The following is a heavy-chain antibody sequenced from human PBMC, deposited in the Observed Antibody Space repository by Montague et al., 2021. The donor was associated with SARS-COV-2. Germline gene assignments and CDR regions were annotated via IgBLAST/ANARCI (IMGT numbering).Heavy chain of an antibody. V-gene: IGHV6-1*01. CDR1: GDSVSSNIAT. CDR3: ARIPVGSKYYFDF. CDR2: TYYRSKWYN. D-gene: IGHD2-2*01. J-gene: IGHJ4*02. Sequence: CAIPGDSVSSNIATWNWIRQSPSRGLEWLGRTYYRSKWYNDYAESVKGRITIDPDTSKHQFSLHLNSVTPEDTAVYYCARIPVGSKYYFDFWGQGTLVTVSP.